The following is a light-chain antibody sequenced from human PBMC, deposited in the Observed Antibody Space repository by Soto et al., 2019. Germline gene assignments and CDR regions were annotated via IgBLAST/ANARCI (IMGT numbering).Light chain of an antibody. CDR3: QQSFSTLFT. CDR2: AAS. J-gene: IGKJ3*01. Sequence: DIQMTQSPSSLSASVGDRVTITCRASQSITSYLNWYQQKPGNAPKLLIYAASSLQSGVPSRVSGSGSGTDFSLTTNNLQPEEFATDYGQQSFSTLFTFGPGTKVDIK. CDR1: QSITSY. V-gene: IGKV1-39*01.